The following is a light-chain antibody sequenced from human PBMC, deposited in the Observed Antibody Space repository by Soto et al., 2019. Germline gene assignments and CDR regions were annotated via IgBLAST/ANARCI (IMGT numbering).Light chain of an antibody. CDR3: QQYNSYPWT. J-gene: IGKJ1*01. V-gene: IGKV1-5*03. CDR1: QSISSW. Sequence: DIPMTQSPSTLSASVGDRVTITCRASQSISSWLAWYQQKPGKAPKLLIYKASSLGSGVPSRFSGSGSGTEFSLSISSLQPDDFETYYCQQYNSYPWTFGQGTKVEIK. CDR2: KAS.